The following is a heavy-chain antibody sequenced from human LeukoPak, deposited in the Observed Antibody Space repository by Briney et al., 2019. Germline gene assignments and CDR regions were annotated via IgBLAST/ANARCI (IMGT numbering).Heavy chain of an antibody. CDR3: ASTAPFVVYYFDY. J-gene: IGHJ4*02. D-gene: IGHD2-21*01. CDR1: GYTFTGYY. V-gene: IGHV1-2*02. Sequence: ASVTVSCKASGYTFTGYYMHWVRQAPGQGLEWMGWINPNSGGTNYAQKFQGRVTMTRDTSISTAYMELSRLRSDDTAVYYCASTAPFVVYYFDYWGQGTLVTVSS. CDR2: INPNSGGT.